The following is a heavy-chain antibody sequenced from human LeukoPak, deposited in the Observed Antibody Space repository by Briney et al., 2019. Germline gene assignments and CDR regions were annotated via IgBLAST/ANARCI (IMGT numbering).Heavy chain of an antibody. CDR3: ASTYSSGGNYFDY. CDR2: IWHDGSKK. D-gene: IGHD6-25*01. Sequence: GGSLRLSCAASGFTFSSYAMSRVRQAPGKRLEWVAVIWHDGSKKYYVDSVEGRFTISRDNPKNTLYLQMNSLRAEDTAVYYCASTYSSGGNYFDYWGQGTLVTVSS. J-gene: IGHJ4*02. V-gene: IGHV3-33*08. CDR1: GFTFSSYA.